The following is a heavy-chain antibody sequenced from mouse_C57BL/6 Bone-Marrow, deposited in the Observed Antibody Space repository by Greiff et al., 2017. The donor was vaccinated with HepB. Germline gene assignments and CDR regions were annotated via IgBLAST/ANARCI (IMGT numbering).Heavy chain of an antibody. D-gene: IGHD2-3*01. Sequence: EVHLVESGGGLVKPGGSLKLSCAASGFTFSSYAMSWVRQTPEKRLEWVATISDGGSYTYYPDNVKGRFTISRDNAKNNLYLQMSHLKSEDTAMYYCARDRWDWGQGTLVTVSA. CDR3: ARDRWD. V-gene: IGHV5-4*01. J-gene: IGHJ3*01. CDR1: GFTFSSYA. CDR2: ISDGGSYT.